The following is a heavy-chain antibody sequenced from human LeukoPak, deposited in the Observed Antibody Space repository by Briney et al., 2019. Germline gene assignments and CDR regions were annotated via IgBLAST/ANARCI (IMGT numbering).Heavy chain of an antibody. CDR1: GFTFSTYA. V-gene: IGHV3-30*04. D-gene: IGHD6-19*01. Sequence: GGSLRLSCAASGFTFSTYAMHWVRQAPGKGLEWVAVISSDGSDNYYADSVKGRFTISRDNSKKTLYLQMNSLRAEDTAVYYCARASYSSGWYGTPNFDYWGQGTLVTVSS. CDR2: ISSDGSDN. J-gene: IGHJ4*02. CDR3: ARASYSSGWYGTPNFDY.